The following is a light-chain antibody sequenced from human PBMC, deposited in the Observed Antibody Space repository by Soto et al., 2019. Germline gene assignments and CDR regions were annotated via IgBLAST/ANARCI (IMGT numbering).Light chain of an antibody. CDR1: QSVGSY. Sequence: EIVLTQSPATLSLSPGERATLSCRDSQSVGSYLAWYQHKPGQAPRLLIYDASNRATGIPARFSGSGSGTDFTLTISSLEPEDFAVYYCQHRSNWPMYTFGQGTKLEIK. CDR2: DAS. V-gene: IGKV3-11*01. J-gene: IGKJ2*01. CDR3: QHRSNWPMYT.